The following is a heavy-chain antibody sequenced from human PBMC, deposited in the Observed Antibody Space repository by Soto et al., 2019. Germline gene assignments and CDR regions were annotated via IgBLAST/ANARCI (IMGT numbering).Heavy chain of an antibody. V-gene: IGHV4-34*01. CDR2: INHSGST. CDR3: ASQTMVRGVMGY. D-gene: IGHD3-10*01. J-gene: IGHJ4*02. CDR1: GGSFSGYY. Sequence: LSLTCAVYGGSFSGYYWSWIRQPPGKGLEWIGEINHSGSTNYNPSLKSRVTISVDTSKNQFSLKLSSVTAADTAVYYCASQTMVRGVMGYWGQGTLVTVSS.